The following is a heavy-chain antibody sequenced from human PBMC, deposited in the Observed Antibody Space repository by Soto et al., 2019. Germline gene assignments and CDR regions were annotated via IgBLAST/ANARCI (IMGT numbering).Heavy chain of an antibody. CDR2: ISGSGGST. Sequence: GGSLRLSCAASGFTFSSYAMSWVRQAPGKGLEWVSAISGSGGSTYYADSVKGRFTISRDNSKNTLYLQMNSLRAEDTAVYYCAAGVVILYYFDYWGQGTLVTVSS. J-gene: IGHJ4*02. CDR3: AAGVVILYYFDY. V-gene: IGHV3-23*01. D-gene: IGHD3-3*01. CDR1: GFTFSSYA.